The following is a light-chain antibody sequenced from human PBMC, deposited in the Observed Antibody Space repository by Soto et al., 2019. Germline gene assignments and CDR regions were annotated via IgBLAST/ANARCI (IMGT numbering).Light chain of an antibody. CDR3: CSYAGGSTWV. V-gene: IGLV2-23*01. CDR2: DAS. Sequence: QSALTQPASVSGSPGQSITISCTGTSSDVGGYNYVSWYQQHPGKAPKLMIYDASKRPSGISNRFSGSKSGNTASLTISGLQADDEATYYCCSYAGGSTWVFGGGTKLTVL. CDR1: SSDVGGYNY. J-gene: IGLJ2*01.